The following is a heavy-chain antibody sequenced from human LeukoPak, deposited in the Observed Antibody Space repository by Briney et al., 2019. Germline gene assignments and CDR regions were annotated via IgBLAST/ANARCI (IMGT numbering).Heavy chain of an antibody. V-gene: IGHV4-61*02. CDR2: IDTSGST. Sequence: PSETLSLTCTVSGGSISSGSYYWSWIRQPAGKGLEWIGRIDTSGSTNYNPSLKSRVTISVDTSKNQFSLKLSSVTAADTAVYYCASLGDSSSSFAFDIWGQGTMVTVSS. CDR3: ASLGDSSSSFAFDI. J-gene: IGHJ3*02. D-gene: IGHD6-6*01. CDR1: GGSISSGSYY.